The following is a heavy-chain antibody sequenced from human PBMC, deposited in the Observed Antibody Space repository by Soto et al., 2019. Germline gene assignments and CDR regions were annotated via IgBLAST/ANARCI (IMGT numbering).Heavy chain of an antibody. CDR1: GFTFSSYG. J-gene: IGHJ4*02. D-gene: IGHD3-22*01. CDR2: IWYDGSNK. Sequence: PGGSLRLSCAASGFTFSSYGMHWVRQAPGKGLEWVAVIWYDGSNKYYADSVKGRFTISRDNSKNTLYLQMNSLRAEDTAVYYCLRGDYYDSSGYYSGPYFDYWGQGTLVTVTS. CDR3: LRGDYYDSSGYYSGPYFDY. V-gene: IGHV3-33*01.